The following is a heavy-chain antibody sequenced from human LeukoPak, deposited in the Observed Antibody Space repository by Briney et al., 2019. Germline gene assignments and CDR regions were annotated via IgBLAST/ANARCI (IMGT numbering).Heavy chain of an antibody. CDR2: INPNSGGT. CDR3: AREEPPYYYDSSGSAFDI. Sequence: GASVKVSCKASGYTFTSYGISWVRQAPGQGLEWMGWINPNSGGTNYAQKFQGRVTMTRDTSISTAYMELSRLRSDDTAVYYCAREEPPYYYDSSGSAFDIWGQGTMVTVSS. D-gene: IGHD3-22*01. V-gene: IGHV1-2*02. J-gene: IGHJ3*02. CDR1: GYTFTSYG.